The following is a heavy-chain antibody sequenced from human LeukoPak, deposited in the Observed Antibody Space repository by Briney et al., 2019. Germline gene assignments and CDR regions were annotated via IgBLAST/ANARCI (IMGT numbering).Heavy chain of an antibody. J-gene: IGHJ4*02. CDR1: GFTFSNAW. Sequence: GGSLRLSCAASGFTFSNAWMSWVRQAPGKGLEWVGRIKSKTDGGTTDYAAPVKGRFTISRDDSKNTAYLQMNSLKTEDTAVYDCTTELLWFGDFDYWGQGTLVTVSS. CDR3: TTELLWFGDFDY. CDR2: IKSKTDGGTT. V-gene: IGHV3-15*01. D-gene: IGHD3-10*01.